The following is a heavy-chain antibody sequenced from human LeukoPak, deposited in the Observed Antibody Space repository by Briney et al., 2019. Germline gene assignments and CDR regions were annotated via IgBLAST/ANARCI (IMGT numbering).Heavy chain of an antibody. V-gene: IGHV3-21*01. D-gene: IGHD6-13*01. CDR2: ISSSSSYI. CDR3: ARACGEQQLVYFDY. Sequence: PGGSLRLSCAASGCIFSSYSMNWVRQAPGKGLEWVSSISSSSSYIYYADSVKGRFTISRDNAKNSLYLQMNSLRAEGTAVYYCARACGEQQLVYFDYWGQGTLVTVSS. CDR1: GCIFSSYS. J-gene: IGHJ4*02.